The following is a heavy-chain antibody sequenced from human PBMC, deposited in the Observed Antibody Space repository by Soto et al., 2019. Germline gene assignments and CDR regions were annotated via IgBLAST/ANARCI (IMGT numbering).Heavy chain of an antibody. CDR2: MNPNSGNT. V-gene: IGHV1-8*01. CDR1: GYTFTSYD. CDR3: ARAPSLYYDFWSCYLARGNYYYYMDV. D-gene: IGHD3-3*01. Sequence: ASVKVSCKASGYTFTSYDINWVRQATGQGLERMGWMNPNSGNTGYAQKFQGRVTMTRNTSISTAYMELSSLRSEDTAVYYCARAPSLYYDFWSCYLARGNYYYYMDVWGKGTTVTVSS. J-gene: IGHJ6*03.